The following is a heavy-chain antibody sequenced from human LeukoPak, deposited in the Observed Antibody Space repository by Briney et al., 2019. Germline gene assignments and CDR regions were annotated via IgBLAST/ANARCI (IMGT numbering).Heavy chain of an antibody. Sequence: GGSLRLSCAASGFTFSSYSMNWVRQAPGKGLEWVSAISGDSRYIYYADSVRGRFTISRDNAENSLYLQMNSLRVEDTAVYYCARAPTVLVGYCSSSSCQADYWGQGTLVTVSS. CDR1: GFTFSSYS. V-gene: IGHV3-21*01. CDR2: ISGDSRYI. D-gene: IGHD2-2*01. CDR3: ARAPTVLVGYCSSSSCQADY. J-gene: IGHJ4*02.